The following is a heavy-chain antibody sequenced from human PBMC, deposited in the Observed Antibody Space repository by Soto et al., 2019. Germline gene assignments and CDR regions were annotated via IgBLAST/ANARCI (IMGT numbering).Heavy chain of an antibody. Sequence: PSETLSLTCTVSGGSISSYYWSWIRQPPGKGLEWIGYIYYSGSTNYNPSLKSRVTISVDTSKNQFSLKLSSVTAADTAVYYCARGLGSSSDWGQGTLVTVSS. CDR3: ARGLGSSSD. CDR1: GGSISSYY. J-gene: IGHJ4*02. D-gene: IGHD6-6*01. CDR2: IYYSGST. V-gene: IGHV4-59*01.